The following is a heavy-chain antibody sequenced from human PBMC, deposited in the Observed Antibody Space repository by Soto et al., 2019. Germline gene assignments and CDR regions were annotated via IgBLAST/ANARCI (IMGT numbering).Heavy chain of an antibody. V-gene: IGHV1-8*01. J-gene: IGHJ4*02. CDR3: ARGVSAGVDY. CDR1: GYSFTSLD. CDR2: MQPSTGRT. D-gene: IGHD1-26*01. Sequence: DSVKGSCKASGYSFTSLDINWVRQTAGQGLEWMGWMQPSTGRTGYAQKFQGRVTMTRDTSINTAYMELTTLTSDDTAFYYCARGVSAGVDYWGQGTLVTVSS.